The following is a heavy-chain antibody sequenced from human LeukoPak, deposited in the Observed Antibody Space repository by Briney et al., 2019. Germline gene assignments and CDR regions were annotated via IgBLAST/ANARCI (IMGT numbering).Heavy chain of an antibody. Sequence: PGGSQRLSCAASGFTFSSYSMNWVRQAPGKGLEWVSSISSSSSYIYYADSVKGRLTISRDNAKNSLYLQMNSLRAEDTAVYYCARDFTVTTSGGYWGQGTLVTVSS. D-gene: IGHD4-17*01. J-gene: IGHJ4*02. V-gene: IGHV3-21*01. CDR2: ISSSSSYI. CDR3: ARDFTVTTSGGY. CDR1: GFTFSSYS.